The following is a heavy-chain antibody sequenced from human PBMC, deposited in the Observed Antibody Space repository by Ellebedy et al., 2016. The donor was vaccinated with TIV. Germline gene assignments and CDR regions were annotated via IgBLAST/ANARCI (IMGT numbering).Heavy chain of an antibody. J-gene: IGHJ2*01. CDR3: ARNVLIFTFDKWYSDL. V-gene: IGHV4-34*01. D-gene: IGHD3-16*01. CDR1: GGSFSGYY. Sequence: SETLSLTCAVYGGSFSGYYWSWIRQSPGKGLEWIGTVYYSGNTYYNPSLKSRVTISVDTSMNRFSLEVNSVTAADTAVYYCARNVLIFTFDKWYSDLWGRGTLVTVSS. CDR2: VYYSGNT.